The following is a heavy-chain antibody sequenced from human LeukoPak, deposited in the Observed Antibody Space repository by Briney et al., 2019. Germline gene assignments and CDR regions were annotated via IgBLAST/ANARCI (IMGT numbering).Heavy chain of an antibody. CDR1: GGSISSYY. J-gene: IGHJ3*02. CDR2: IYYSGST. V-gene: IGHV4-59*01. CDR3: ARESHTIFGVVPPFDI. D-gene: IGHD3-3*01. Sequence: SETLSLTCTVSGGSISSYYWSWIRQPPGKGLEWIGYIYYSGSTNYNPSLKSRVTISVDTSKNQFSLKLSSVTAADTAVYYCARESHTIFGVVPPFDIWGQGTMVTVSS.